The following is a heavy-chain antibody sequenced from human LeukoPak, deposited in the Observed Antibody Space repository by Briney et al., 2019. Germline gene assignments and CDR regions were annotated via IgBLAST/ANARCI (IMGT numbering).Heavy chain of an antibody. Sequence: GGSLRLSCVASGFTCSSYAMSWVRRAPGKGLAWVSAISGSGVTTRYAGSVKGRFSISRDNSKNTLYLQMNSLRAEDTALYYCAKKVVVGATSPYSDFQDWGQGTLVTVSS. CDR1: GFTCSSYA. D-gene: IGHD1-26*01. CDR2: ISGSGVTT. CDR3: AKKVVVGATSPYSDFQD. V-gene: IGHV3-23*01. J-gene: IGHJ1*01.